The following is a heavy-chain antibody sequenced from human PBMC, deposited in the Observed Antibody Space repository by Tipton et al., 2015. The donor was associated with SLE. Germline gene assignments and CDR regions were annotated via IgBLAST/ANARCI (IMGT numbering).Heavy chain of an antibody. Sequence: TLSLTCAVSGGSISSGASSWSWIRQPPGKGLEWMGYIYYTGSTYNNPSLKSRVTISVDRSKNQFSLKLSSVTAADTAVYYCARAGDSRDFDGFDIWGQGTMVTVSS. CDR2: IYYTGST. V-gene: IGHV4-30-2*01. CDR1: GGSISSGASS. CDR3: ARAGDSRDFDGFDI. D-gene: IGHD6-13*01. J-gene: IGHJ3*02.